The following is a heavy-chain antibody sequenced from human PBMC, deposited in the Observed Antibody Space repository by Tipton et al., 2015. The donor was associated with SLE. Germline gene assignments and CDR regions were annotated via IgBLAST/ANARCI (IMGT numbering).Heavy chain of an antibody. D-gene: IGHD1-14*01. CDR1: GGSFSNYY. Sequence: TLSLTCAVYGGSFSNYYWSWIRQPPGKGLEWIGEIYHSGSTNYNPSLKTRLTISVDTSKNQFSLRLSSVTAADTAVYYCARSPGTARAEYLDYWGQGTLVTVSS. CDR3: ARSPGTARAEYLDY. CDR2: IYHSGST. J-gene: IGHJ1*01. V-gene: IGHV4-34*01.